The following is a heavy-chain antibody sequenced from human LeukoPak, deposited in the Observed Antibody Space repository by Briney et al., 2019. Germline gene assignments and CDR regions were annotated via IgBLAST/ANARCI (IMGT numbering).Heavy chain of an antibody. Sequence: PGGSLRLSCATSGFIFSNYWMSWVRQAPGKGLEWVANIKQDGSETYYVDSVEGRFTISRDNAKNSLYLQMNSLRAEDSAVYYCARGSTWGQDDVFDVWGQGAMVTVSS. CDR3: ARGSTWGQDDVFDV. CDR2: IKQDGSET. V-gene: IGHV3-7*03. J-gene: IGHJ3*01. D-gene: IGHD7-27*01. CDR1: GFIFSNYW.